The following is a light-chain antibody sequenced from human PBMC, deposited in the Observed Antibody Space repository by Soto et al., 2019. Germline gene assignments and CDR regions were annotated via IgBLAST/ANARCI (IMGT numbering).Light chain of an antibody. CDR2: GVS. CDR3: QQYSSLQHN. V-gene: IGKV3-20*01. CDR1: QSVSNSF. J-gene: IGKJ2*01. Sequence: ESVLTQSPATLSLSPGERATLSCRASQSVSNSFLAWYQQKPGQAPRLLIYGVSSRATGIPDRFSGSGSGTDFTLTISRLEPEDFVVYYCQQYSSLQHNFGQGTKVDIX.